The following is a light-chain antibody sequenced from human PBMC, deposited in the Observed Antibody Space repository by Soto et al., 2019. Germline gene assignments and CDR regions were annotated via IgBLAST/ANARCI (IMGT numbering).Light chain of an antibody. CDR2: EAS. J-gene: IGKJ4*01. V-gene: IGKV1-33*01. Sequence: DIQMTQSPSSLSASVGDRVTTTCQASQDITNDLNWYQQKPGKAPKVLIYEASNLETGVPSRFSGSGSGTDFTFTISSLQPEDIATYFCQQYDNVPLTFGGGTKVEIK. CDR1: QDITND. CDR3: QQYDNVPLT.